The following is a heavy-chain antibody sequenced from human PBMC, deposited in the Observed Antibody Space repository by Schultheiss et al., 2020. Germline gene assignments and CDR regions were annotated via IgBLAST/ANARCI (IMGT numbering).Heavy chain of an antibody. D-gene: IGHD6-13*01. J-gene: IGHJ4*02. V-gene: IGHV3-30*03. CDR1: GFTFDDYA. Sequence: GESLKISCAASGFTFDDYAMHWVRQAPGKGLEWVAVISYDGSNKYYADSVKGRFTISRDNSKNTLYLQMNSLRAEDTAVYYCARGRGYGSPPDYWGQGTLVTVSS. CDR2: ISYDGSNK. CDR3: ARGRGYGSPPDY.